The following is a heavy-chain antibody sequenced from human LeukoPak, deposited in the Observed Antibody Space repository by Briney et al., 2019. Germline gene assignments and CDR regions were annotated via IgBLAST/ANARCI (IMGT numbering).Heavy chain of an antibody. CDR2: ISAYNGNT. D-gene: IGHD2-15*01. CDR1: GYTFTSYG. V-gene: IGHV1-18*01. CDR3: ARGVRCSGGSCYWADNWFDP. J-gene: IGHJ5*02. Sequence: GASVKVSCKASGYTFTSYGISWVRQAPGQGLEWMGWISAYNGNTNYAQKLQGRVTMTTDTSTSTAYTELRSLRSDDTAVYYCARGVRCSGGSCYWADNWFDPWGQGTLVTVSS.